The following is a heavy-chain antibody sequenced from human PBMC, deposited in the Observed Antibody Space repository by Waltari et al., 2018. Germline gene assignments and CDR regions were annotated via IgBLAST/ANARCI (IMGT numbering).Heavy chain of an antibody. CDR2: IYXSXST. Sequence: QLQLQEXXPGLVKPSETLSLTCSVSGVSIXNSNYFWXWIRQPPGKELEWIGXIYXSXSTYXXXXXKXRVTISADASKNQXSXKLSSVXXXDTAVYYCAXGGAVAGXXXWGQGTXXXVXS. CDR3: AXGGAVAGXXX. D-gene: IGHD6-19*01. J-gene: IGHJ4*02. V-gene: IGHV4-39*07. CDR1: GVSIXNSNYF.